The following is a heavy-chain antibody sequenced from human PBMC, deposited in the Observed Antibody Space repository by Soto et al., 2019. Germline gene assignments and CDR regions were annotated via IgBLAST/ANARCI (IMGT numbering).Heavy chain of an antibody. CDR1: GGSISSGGYS. Sequence: QVQLQESGPGLVKPSQTLSLTCTVSGGSISSGGYSWSWIRQHPGKGLEWIGYIYYSGSTYYNPSHKSRVTISVDTSKNQTSLKLSSVTAADTAVYYCAMGDDSSGLGRNLWGQGTLVTVSS. J-gene: IGHJ4*02. CDR3: AMGDDSSGLGRNL. CDR2: IYYSGST. V-gene: IGHV4-31*03. D-gene: IGHD3-22*01.